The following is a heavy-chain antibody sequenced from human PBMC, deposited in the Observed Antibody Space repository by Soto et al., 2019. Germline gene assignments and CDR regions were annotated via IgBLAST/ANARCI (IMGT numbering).Heavy chain of an antibody. J-gene: IGHJ4*02. Sequence: ASVKVSCKASGYTFTSYGISWVRQAPGQGLEWMGWISAYNGNTNYAQKLQGRVTMTTDTSTSTAYMELRSLRSDDTAVYYCATHAVTGSGYDDFDYWGQGTLVTVSS. V-gene: IGHV1-18*01. CDR1: GYTFTSYG. D-gene: IGHD5-12*01. CDR2: ISAYNGNT. CDR3: ATHAVTGSGYDDFDY.